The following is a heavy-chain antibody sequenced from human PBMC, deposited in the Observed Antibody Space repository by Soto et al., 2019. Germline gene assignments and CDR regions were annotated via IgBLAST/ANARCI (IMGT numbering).Heavy chain of an antibody. Sequence: GESLKISCKGSGYTFTNYWIGWVRQMPGTGLEWMGIIYPGNSNTRYSPSFEGQVTISADKSTNTAYLQWSSLRASYTAIYFCARPSDVGLASSFDYWGQGTLVTVSS. CDR2: IYPGNSNT. D-gene: IGHD2-15*01. J-gene: IGHJ4*02. CDR1: GYTFTNYW. V-gene: IGHV5-51*01. CDR3: ARPSDVGLASSFDY.